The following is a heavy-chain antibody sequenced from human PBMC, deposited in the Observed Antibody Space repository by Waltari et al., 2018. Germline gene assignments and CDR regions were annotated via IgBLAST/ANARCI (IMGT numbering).Heavy chain of an antibody. CDR1: GFSLSTSGVG. Sequence: QLTLTESAPTLVNPTQTLTLTCTFSGFSLSTSGVGVCWIRQPPGKALEWLALIYWNDDKRYSPSLKSRLTITKDTSKNQVVLTMTNMDPVDTATYYCAHLRYCSSTSCYNWFDPWGQGTLVTVSS. CDR3: AHLRYCSSTSCYNWFDP. V-gene: IGHV2-5*01. D-gene: IGHD2-2*01. CDR2: IYWNDDK. J-gene: IGHJ5*02.